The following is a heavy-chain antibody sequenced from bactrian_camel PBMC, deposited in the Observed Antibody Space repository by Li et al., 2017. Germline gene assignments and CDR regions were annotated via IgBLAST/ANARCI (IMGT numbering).Heavy chain of an antibody. Sequence: VQLVESGGGLVQPGGSLRLSCAASGFTFGSSYMSWVRQGPGKGLEWLSGIHSDFSTYYADSVKGRFTISRDNAKNTLYLQLNGLKTEDTGLYYCATTYGVGWSFHSWGQGTQVTVS. CDR3: ATTYGVGWSFHS. CDR1: GFTFGSSY. V-gene: IGHV3S10*01. J-gene: IGHJ6*01. D-gene: IGHD6*01. CDR2: IHSDFST.